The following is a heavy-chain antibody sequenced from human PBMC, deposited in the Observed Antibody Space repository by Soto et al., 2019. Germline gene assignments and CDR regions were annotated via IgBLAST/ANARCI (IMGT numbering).Heavy chain of an antibody. D-gene: IGHD3-10*01. J-gene: IGHJ5*02. CDR3: ASPSAMWFGELSFDP. Sequence: PGGSLRLSCAASGFTFSSYAMSWVRQAPGKGLEWVSAISGSGGSTYYADSVKGRFTISRDNSKNTLYLQMNSLRAEDTAVYYCASPSAMWFGELSFDPWGQGTLVTVSS. CDR2: ISGSGGST. CDR1: GFTFSSYA. V-gene: IGHV3-23*01.